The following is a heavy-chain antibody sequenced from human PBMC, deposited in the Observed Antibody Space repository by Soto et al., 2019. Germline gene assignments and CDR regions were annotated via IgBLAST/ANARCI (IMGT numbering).Heavy chain of an antibody. CDR3: VKDSESSGYLTHLDY. CDR2: LTWNGEVL. D-gene: IGHD3-22*01. J-gene: IGHJ4*02. Sequence: PGGSLRLSCVASGFTFDDYAIHWVRQTPGKGLEWVSGLTWNGEVLGYADSVKGRFTISRDNAKPSLYLEMNSLRPEDTALYYCVKDSESSGYLTHLDYWGQGTRVTVSA. CDR1: GFTFDDYA. V-gene: IGHV3-9*01.